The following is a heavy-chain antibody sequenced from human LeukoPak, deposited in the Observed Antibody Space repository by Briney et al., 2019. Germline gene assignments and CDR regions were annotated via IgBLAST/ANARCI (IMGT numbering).Heavy chain of an antibody. V-gene: IGHV3-7*01. Sequence: GGSLRLSCAASGFTFSSYWMSWVRQAPGKGLEWVANIKTDGSDKDYVDSVKGRFTIYRDNAKNSLYLQMNSLRAEDTAVYYCARGFGVGIWGQGTLVTVSS. CDR3: ARGFGVGI. D-gene: IGHD3-10*01. J-gene: IGHJ4*02. CDR2: IKTDGSDK. CDR1: GFTFSSYW.